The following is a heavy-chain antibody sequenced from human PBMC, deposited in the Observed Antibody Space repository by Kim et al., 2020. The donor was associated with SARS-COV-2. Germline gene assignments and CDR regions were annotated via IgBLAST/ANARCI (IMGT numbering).Heavy chain of an antibody. J-gene: IGHJ6*02. CDR2: IYYSGST. V-gene: IGHV4-59*13. CDR1: GGSISSYY. Sequence: SETLSLTCTVSGGSISSYYWSWIRQPPGKGLEWIGYIYYSGSTNYNPSLKSRVTISVDTSKNQFSLKLSSVTAADTAVYYCARSGSQYSSSWYGYYYYYYGMDVWGQGTTVTVSS. D-gene: IGHD6-13*01. CDR3: ARSGSQYSSSWYGYYYYYYGMDV.